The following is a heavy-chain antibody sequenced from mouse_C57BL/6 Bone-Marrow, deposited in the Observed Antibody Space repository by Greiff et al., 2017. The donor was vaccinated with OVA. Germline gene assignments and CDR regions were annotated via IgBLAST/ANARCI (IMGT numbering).Heavy chain of an antibody. CDR3: ASFSYYSNWRAFWYFDV. D-gene: IGHD2-5*01. CDR2: ISSGGSYT. CDR1: GFTFSSYG. J-gene: IGHJ1*03. Sequence: EVQLVESGGDLVKPGGSLTLSCAASGFTFSSYGMSWVRQTPDTRLEWVATISSGGSYTYYPDSVKGRFTISRDNAKNTLYLQMSSLKSEDTAMYYCASFSYYSNWRAFWYFDVWGTGTTVTVSS. V-gene: IGHV5-6*01.